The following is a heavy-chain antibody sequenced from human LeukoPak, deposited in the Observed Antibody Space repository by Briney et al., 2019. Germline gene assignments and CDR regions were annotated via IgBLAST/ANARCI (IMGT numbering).Heavy chain of an antibody. V-gene: IGHV1-46*01. CDR1: GYTFTSYG. CDR3: ARDPEAAAGQGWFDP. Sequence: ASVKVSCKASGYTFTSYGISWVRQAPGQGLEWMGIINPSGGSTSYAQKFQGRVTMTRDTSTSTVYMELSSLRSEDTAVYYCARDPEAAAGQGWFDPWGQGTLVTVSS. D-gene: IGHD6-13*01. J-gene: IGHJ5*02. CDR2: INPSGGST.